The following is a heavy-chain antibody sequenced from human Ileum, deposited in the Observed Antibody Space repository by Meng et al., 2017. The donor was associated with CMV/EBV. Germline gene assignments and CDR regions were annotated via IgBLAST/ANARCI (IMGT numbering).Heavy chain of an antibody. D-gene: IGHD6-13*01. J-gene: IGHJ5*02. CDR2: ISSSSSYI. CDR1: GFTVSSNY. Sequence: GGSLRLSCAASGFTVSSNYMSWVRQAPGKGLEWVSSISSSSSYIYYADSVKGRFTISRDNAKNSLYLQMNSLRAEDTAVYYCARDRLAAAGTEANRYWFDPWGQGTLVTVSS. V-gene: IGHV3-21*01. CDR3: ARDRLAAAGTEANRYWFDP.